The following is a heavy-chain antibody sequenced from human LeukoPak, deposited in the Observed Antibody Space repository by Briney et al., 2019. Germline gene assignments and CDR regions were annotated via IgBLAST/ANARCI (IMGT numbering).Heavy chain of an antibody. V-gene: IGHV3-74*01. D-gene: IGHD2-8*02. CDR2: INNDGSYT. CDR3: ARVSGPGMNEYFHL. Sequence: PGGSLRLSCVASGFTFSGAWMHWVRQAPGKGLVWVSRINNDGSYTKYADSVKGRLTISRDNAKNTLYFQSNNLRVQDTAVYYCARVSGPGMNEYFHLWGQGTLVTVSS. J-gene: IGHJ1*01. CDR1: GFTFSGAW.